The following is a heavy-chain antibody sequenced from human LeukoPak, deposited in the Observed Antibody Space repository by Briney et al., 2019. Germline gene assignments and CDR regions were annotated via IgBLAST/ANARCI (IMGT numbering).Heavy chain of an antibody. CDR1: GYSISSGYY. CDR3: ARHRINYYDSSGYYYYFDY. CDR2: FDQSGST. V-gene: IGHV4-38-2*02. J-gene: IGHJ4*02. Sequence: PSETLSLTCTVSGYSISSGYYWGCIRQPPGKGLEWIGSFDQSGSTYYNPSLKSRVTISVDTSKNQFSLKLSSVTAADTAVYYCARHRINYYDSSGYYYYFDYWGQGTLVTVSS. D-gene: IGHD3-22*01.